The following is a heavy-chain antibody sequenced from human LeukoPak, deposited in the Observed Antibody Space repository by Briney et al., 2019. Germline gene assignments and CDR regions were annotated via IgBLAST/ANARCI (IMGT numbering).Heavy chain of an antibody. V-gene: IGHV4-59*01. CDR3: ARDARPWIFSRGAAGGGFDP. J-gene: IGHJ5*02. Sequence: KPSETLSLTCTVSGGSISSYYWSWIRQPPGKGLEWIGYIYYSGSTNYNPSLKSRVTISVDTSKNQFSLKLSSVTAADTAVYYCARDARPWIFSRGAAGGGFDPWGQGTLVTVSS. CDR1: GGSISSYY. D-gene: IGHD3-3*01. CDR2: IYYSGST.